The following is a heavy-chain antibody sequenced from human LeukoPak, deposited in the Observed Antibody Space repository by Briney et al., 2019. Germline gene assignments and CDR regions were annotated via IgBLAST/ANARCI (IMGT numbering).Heavy chain of an antibody. CDR3: ASPEPTSSSWYGGGFDP. J-gene: IGHJ5*02. D-gene: IGHD6-13*01. CDR2: ISSSGSTI. CDR1: GFTFSSYE. Sequence: PGGSLRLSCAASGFTFSSYEMNWVRQAPGKGLEWVSYISSSGSTIYYADSVKGRFTISKDNAKNSLHLQMNSLRAEDTAVYYCASPEPTSSSWYGGGFDPWGQGTLVTVSS. V-gene: IGHV3-48*03.